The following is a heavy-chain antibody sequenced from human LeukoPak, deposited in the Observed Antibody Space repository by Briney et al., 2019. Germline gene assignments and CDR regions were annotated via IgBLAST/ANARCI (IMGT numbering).Heavy chain of an antibody. D-gene: IGHD3-22*01. CDR2: IFHTGDS. CDR1: GVSTSSSY. J-gene: IGHJ4*02. Sequence: PSETLSLTCNVSGVSTSSSYWSWIRQPPGKGLEWIGYIFHTGDSNHNPSLKRRVSISLDTSRDQITLRLTSVTAADTAVYYCASRSGYYPGAIDYWGQGTLVTVSS. CDR3: ASRSGYYPGAIDY. V-gene: IGHV4-59*08.